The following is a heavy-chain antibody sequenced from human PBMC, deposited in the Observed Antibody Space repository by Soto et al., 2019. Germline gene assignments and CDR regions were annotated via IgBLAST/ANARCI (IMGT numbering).Heavy chain of an antibody. V-gene: IGHV1-3*04. CDR1: GYSFTSYA. CDR2: INTANGNT. CDR3: ARARGSGGYGDFSLSNWFDP. D-gene: IGHD4-17*01. Sequence: QVQLVQSGAEVKNPGASVKVSCKASGYSFTSYAMHWVRQAPGQRLEWMVWINTANGNTKYSQKFQGRVTITRDASATTAYMDLSSLTSEDTAMYYCARARGSGGYGDFSLSNWFDPWGQGTLVTVSS. J-gene: IGHJ5*02.